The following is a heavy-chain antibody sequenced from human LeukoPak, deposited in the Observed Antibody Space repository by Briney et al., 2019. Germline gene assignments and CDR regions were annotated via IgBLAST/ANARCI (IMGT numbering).Heavy chain of an antibody. Sequence: GGSLRLCCAASGFIISNYNMNWVRQAPGKGLEWVSYISGSSTTIYYADSVRGRFTISRDNAKNSLYLQMNSLRDEDTAVYYCARAQYCGGDCYWSFDYWGQGTLVTVSS. CDR2: ISGSSTTI. CDR3: ARAQYCGGDCYWSFDY. J-gene: IGHJ4*02. D-gene: IGHD2-21*02. CDR1: GFIISNYN. V-gene: IGHV3-48*02.